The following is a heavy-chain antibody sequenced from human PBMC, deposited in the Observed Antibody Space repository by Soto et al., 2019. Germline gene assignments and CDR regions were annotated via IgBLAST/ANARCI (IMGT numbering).Heavy chain of an antibody. J-gene: IGHJ5*02. CDR1: GYTFSSYG. CDR2: INNYSGNT. V-gene: IGHV1-18*01. CDR3: ARTYYYGSGTHYRFDP. Sequence: ASVEVSSKTSGYTFSSYGTNWVRQAPGHGLEWMGWINNYSGNTKYAQRFQGRITMSTDTSTSTAYMEVRSLTYDDTAVYYCARTYYYGSGTHYRFDPWGQGTLVTVSS. D-gene: IGHD3-10*01.